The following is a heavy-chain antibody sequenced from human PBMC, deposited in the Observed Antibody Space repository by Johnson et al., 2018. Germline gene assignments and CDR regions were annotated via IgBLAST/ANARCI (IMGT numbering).Heavy chain of an antibody. CDR2: ISYDGSNK. CDR3: ARAISSCGCYYYFYMDG. Sequence: QVQLVESGGGLVQPGGSLRLSCAASGFTFSSYAMHWVRQAPGKGLEWVALISYDGSNKYYADSVKGRFTISRANSKSTLDLQWNSQRAEDTSVYYCARAISSCGCYYYFYMDGWGKGTTVTVSS. V-gene: IGHV3-30-3*01. D-gene: IGHD1-26*01. J-gene: IGHJ6*03. CDR1: GFTFSSYA.